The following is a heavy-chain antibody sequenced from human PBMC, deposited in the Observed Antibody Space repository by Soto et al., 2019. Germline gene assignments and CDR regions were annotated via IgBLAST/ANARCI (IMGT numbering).Heavy chain of an antibody. V-gene: IGHV3-23*01. CDR3: ARGSTESYPGSRIFDF. J-gene: IGHJ4*02. CDR2: ITDNDGDA. Sequence: GSLRLSCVASGLTFGSRAMSWVRQAPGEGLQWVATITDNDGDAKYADSVRGRFVISRDNSKKTLYLQMTSLTAEDSAMYFCARGSTESYPGSRIFDFWGRGTLVTVSS. D-gene: IGHD3-10*01. CDR1: GLTFGSRA.